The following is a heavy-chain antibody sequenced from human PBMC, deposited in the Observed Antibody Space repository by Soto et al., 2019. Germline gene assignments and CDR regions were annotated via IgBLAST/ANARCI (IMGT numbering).Heavy chain of an antibody. V-gene: IGHV4-30-2*01. CDR1: GGSISSGGYS. Sequence: QLQLQESGSGLVKPSQTLSLTCAVSGGSISSGGYSWSWIGQPPGKGLAWIGYIYHSGSTYYNPSLKSRVTISVDRSQNHFALKLSSVTGAETAVYYCATAPGPYWGQGTLVTASS. J-gene: IGHJ4*02. CDR2: IYHSGST. CDR3: ATAPGPY.